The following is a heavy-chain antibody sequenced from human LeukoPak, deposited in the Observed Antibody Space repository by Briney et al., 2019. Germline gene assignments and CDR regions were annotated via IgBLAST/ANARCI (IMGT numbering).Heavy chain of an antibody. J-gene: IGHJ6*03. CDR2: IIPIFGTA. CDR3: ARDAGYCSGGSCYYYYYYMDV. Sequence: SVKVSCKASGYTFTSYGISWVRQAPGQGLEWMGRIIPIFGTANYAQKFQGRVTITTDESTSTAYMELSSLRSEDTAVYYCARDAGYCSGGSCYYYYYYMDVWGKGTTVTVSS. V-gene: IGHV1-69*05. D-gene: IGHD2-15*01. CDR1: GYTFTSYG.